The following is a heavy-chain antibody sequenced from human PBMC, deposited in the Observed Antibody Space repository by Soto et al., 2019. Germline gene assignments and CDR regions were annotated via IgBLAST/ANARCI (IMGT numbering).Heavy chain of an antibody. Sequence: LRLSCAASGFTFSSYEMNWVRQAPGKGLEWVSYISNSGSTIYYADSVKGRFTISRDNAKNSLYLQMNSLRAEDTAVYYCAGEKVGASYFDYWGQGTLVTVSS. V-gene: IGHV3-48*03. J-gene: IGHJ4*02. CDR3: AGEKVGASYFDY. D-gene: IGHD1-26*01. CDR1: GFTFSSYE. CDR2: ISNSGSTI.